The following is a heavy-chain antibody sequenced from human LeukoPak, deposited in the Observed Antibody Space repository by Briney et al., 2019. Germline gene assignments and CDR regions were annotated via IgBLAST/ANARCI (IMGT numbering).Heavy chain of an antibody. Sequence: PGGSLRLSCAASGFTFSSYAMSWVRQAPGKGLRWVSTINDNGDGTYYADSVTGRLTISRDNLYNTVSLQMNSLGDEDTGVYYCAKGLRTGVGPYMGYHYYMDVWGKGATVTVSS. CDR1: GFTFSSYA. CDR3: AKGLRTGVGPYMGYHYYMDV. V-gene: IGHV3-23*01. D-gene: IGHD3-16*01. CDR2: INDNGDGT. J-gene: IGHJ6*03.